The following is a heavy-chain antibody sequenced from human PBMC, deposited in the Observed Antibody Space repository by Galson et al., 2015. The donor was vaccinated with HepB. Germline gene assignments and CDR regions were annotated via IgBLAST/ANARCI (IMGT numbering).Heavy chain of an antibody. CDR3: ARDKMATINWNFDL. D-gene: IGHD5-24*01. Sequence: SLRLSCAASGFTFSSYSMNWVRQAPGKGLEWVSYISSSSSTIYYADSVKGRFTISRDNAKNSLYLQMNSLRAEDTAVYYCARDKMATINWNFDLWGRGILVTVSS. CDR1: GFTFSSYS. V-gene: IGHV3-48*01. CDR2: ISSSSSTI. J-gene: IGHJ2*01.